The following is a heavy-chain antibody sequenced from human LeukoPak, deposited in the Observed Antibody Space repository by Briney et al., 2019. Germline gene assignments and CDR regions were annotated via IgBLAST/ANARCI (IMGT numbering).Heavy chain of an antibody. CDR2: ISGSGGST. D-gene: IGHD4-17*01. V-gene: IGHV3-23*01. J-gene: IGHJ4*02. CDR3: AKDFRMTTVTFFDY. Sequence: PGGSLRLSCAASGFTFSSYAMSWVRQAPGKGLEWVSAISGSGGSTYYADSVKGRFIISRDNSKNTLYLQVNSLRAEDTAVYYCAKDFRMTTVTFFDYWGQGTLVTVSS. CDR1: GFTFSSYA.